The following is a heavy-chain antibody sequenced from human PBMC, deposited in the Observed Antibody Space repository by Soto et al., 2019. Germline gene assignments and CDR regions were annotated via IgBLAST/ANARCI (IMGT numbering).Heavy chain of an antibody. CDR2: ISWDSGNI. CDR3: AIKNEVGFDY. V-gene: IGHV3-9*01. Sequence: EVQLVESGGGLVQPGRSLRLSCAASGFTFHDYAMHWVRQVPGKGLEWVSGISWDSGNIGYADSVKGRFTISRDNAKNSLYLQMNSLRAEDTALYYCAIKNEVGFDYWGQGTLVTVSS. D-gene: IGHD1-26*01. CDR1: GFTFHDYA. J-gene: IGHJ4*02.